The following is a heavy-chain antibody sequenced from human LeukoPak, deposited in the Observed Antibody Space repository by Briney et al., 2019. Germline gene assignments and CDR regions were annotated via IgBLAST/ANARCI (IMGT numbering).Heavy chain of an antibody. D-gene: IGHD3-10*01. CDR3: ARERGY. CDR1: GFTFSHAW. V-gene: IGHV3-15*01. Sequence: GGSLRLSCAASGFTFSHAWMSWVRQAPGKGLEWVGRIKSKTDGGTTDYAAPVKGRFTTSRDDSKNTLYLQMNSLRAEDTAVYYCARERGYWGQGTLVTVSS. CDR2: IKSKTDGGTT. J-gene: IGHJ4*02.